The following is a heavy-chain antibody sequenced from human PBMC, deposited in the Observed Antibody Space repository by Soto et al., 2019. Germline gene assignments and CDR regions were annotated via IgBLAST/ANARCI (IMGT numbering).Heavy chain of an antibody. Sequence: GGSLRLSCTASGFTFGDYAMSWVRQAPGKGLEWVGFIRSKAYGGTTEYAASVKGRFTISRDDSKSIAYLQMNSLKTEDKAVYYCTRANIWSGYYYYFDYWGQGTLVTVSS. D-gene: IGHD3-3*01. V-gene: IGHV3-49*04. J-gene: IGHJ4*02. CDR2: IRSKAYGGTT. CDR3: TRANIWSGYYYYFDY. CDR1: GFTFGDYA.